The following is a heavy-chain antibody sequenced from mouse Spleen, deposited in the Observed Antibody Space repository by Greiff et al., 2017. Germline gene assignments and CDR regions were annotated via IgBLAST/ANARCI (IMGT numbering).Heavy chain of an antibody. V-gene: IGHV1-19*01. Sequence: VQLKESGPVLVKPGASVKMSCKASGYTFTDYYMNWVKRSHGKSLEWIGVINPYNGGTSYNQKFKGKATLTVDKSSSTAYMELNSLTSEDSAVYYCARDYGSYWYFDVWGAGTTVTVSS. J-gene: IGHJ1*01. CDR2: INPYNGGT. CDR1: GYTFTDYY. D-gene: IGHD1-1*01. CDR3: ARDYGSYWYFDV.